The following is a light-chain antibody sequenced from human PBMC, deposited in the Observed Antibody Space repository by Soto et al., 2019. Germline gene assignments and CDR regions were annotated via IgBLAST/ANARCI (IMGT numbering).Light chain of an antibody. CDR3: QQYESLPRT. Sequence: DIQMTQSPSSLSASVGDRVTITCQATQDITNFLNWYQQKPGKAPKLLIFDASNLETGVPSRFSGSGSGTDFTFSISSLQPEDIATYYCQQYESLPRTFGGGTKVEIK. J-gene: IGKJ4*01. CDR2: DAS. CDR1: QDITNF. V-gene: IGKV1-33*01.